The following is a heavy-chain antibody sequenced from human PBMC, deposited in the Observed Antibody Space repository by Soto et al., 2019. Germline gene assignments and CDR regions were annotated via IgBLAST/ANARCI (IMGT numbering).Heavy chain of an antibody. Sequence: GSLRLSCAASGFTFSSYSMNWVRHAPGKGLEWVSYISSSSRTIYYADSVKGRFTISRDNAKNSLYLQMNSLRDEDTAVYYCARDNHKYYYYSGMDVWGQGTTVTVSS. J-gene: IGHJ6*02. V-gene: IGHV3-48*02. CDR2: ISSSSRTI. CDR3: ARDNHKYYYYSGMDV. CDR1: GFTFSSYS.